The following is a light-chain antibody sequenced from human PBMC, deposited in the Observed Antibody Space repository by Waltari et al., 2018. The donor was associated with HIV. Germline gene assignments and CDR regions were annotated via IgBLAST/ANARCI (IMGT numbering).Light chain of an antibody. J-gene: IGKJ4*01. Sequence: IGMTQSPPSISASPGDRVSITCRASQNISYYIAWYQQIQSKAPHLLIYSKFKLHTGVSSRFSGSGSGTDFTLTISRLQFEDSAAYYCQQYHGFSVSFGGGTKVDIK. V-gene: IGKV1-8*01. CDR3: QQYHGFSVS. CDR2: SKF. CDR1: QNISYY.